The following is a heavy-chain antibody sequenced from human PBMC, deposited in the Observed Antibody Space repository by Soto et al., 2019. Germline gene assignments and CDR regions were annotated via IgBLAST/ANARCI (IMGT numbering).Heavy chain of an antibody. Sequence: GESLKISCKGSGYSFPSYWIAWVRQMPGKGLEWMGMIHPSDSDTRYRPSFQGQVTMSADTSSNTVYLQWSSLKASDTAVYYCARRRISTAGGTWFDPWGQGTLVTVSS. D-gene: IGHD2-2*01. CDR1: GYSFPSYW. CDR3: ARRRISTAGGTWFDP. V-gene: IGHV5-51*01. J-gene: IGHJ5*02. CDR2: IHPSDSDT.